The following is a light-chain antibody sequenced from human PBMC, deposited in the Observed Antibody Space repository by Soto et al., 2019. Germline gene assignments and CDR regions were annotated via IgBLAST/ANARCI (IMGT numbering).Light chain of an antibody. CDR3: QSYDSSLSAL. V-gene: IGLV1-40*01. CDR1: SSNIGAGYD. CDR2: GNS. J-gene: IGLJ3*02. Sequence: QPVLTQPPSVSGAPGQRVTISCTGSSSNIGAGYDVHWYQQLPGTAPKLLIYGNSNRPSAVPDRFSGSKSGTSASLAITGLQAEDEADYYCQSYDSSLSALFGGGTKLTVL.